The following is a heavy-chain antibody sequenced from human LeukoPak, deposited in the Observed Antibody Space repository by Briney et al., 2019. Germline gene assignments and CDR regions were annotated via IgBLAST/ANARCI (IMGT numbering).Heavy chain of an antibody. J-gene: IGHJ4*02. CDR1: GGTLSTYA. Sequence: SVKVSCKPSGGTLSTYAISWVRQAPGQGPQWMGGVIPMFGTVRYAQKFQGRVTITADESTSTAYMELSSLRSEDTAVYYCARVTATPIWGQGTLVTVSS. CDR3: ARVTATPI. CDR2: VIPMFGTV. V-gene: IGHV1-69*13. D-gene: IGHD5-24*01.